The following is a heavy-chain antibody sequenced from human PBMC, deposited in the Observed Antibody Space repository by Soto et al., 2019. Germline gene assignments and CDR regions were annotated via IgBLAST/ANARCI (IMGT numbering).Heavy chain of an antibody. J-gene: IGHJ4*02. CDR3: ALSLRDYNWVSLGY. V-gene: IGHV1-3*01. Sequence: ASVKVSCKASGYTFTSYPMHWVRQAPGQGLEWMGWINAGHGNTKYSQKFQGRVAITRDTSASTAYMELSSLRSEDTAVYYCALSLRDYNWVSLGYWGQGTLVTVSS. D-gene: IGHD1-1*01. CDR1: GYTFTSYP. CDR2: INAGHGNT.